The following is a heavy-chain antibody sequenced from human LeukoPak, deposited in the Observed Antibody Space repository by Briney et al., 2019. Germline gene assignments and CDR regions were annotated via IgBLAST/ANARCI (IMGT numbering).Heavy chain of an antibody. D-gene: IGHD3-3*01. CDR2: ILSKVGGETR. J-gene: IGHJ4*02. CDR1: GLTFSNAW. Sequence: GGSLRLSCAVSGLTFSNAWMSWVRQAPGKELEWVGRILSKVGGETREYAASVKGRFIISRDDSRDTVYLQMNSLRTEDTAVYYCTCHSKEWLFCYWGQGTLVTVSS. CDR3: TCHSKEWLFCY. V-gene: IGHV3-15*01.